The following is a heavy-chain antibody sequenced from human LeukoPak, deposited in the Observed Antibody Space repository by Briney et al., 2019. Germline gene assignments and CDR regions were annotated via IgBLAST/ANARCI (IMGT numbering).Heavy chain of an antibody. CDR2: IYYSGST. Sequence: SETLSLTCTVSGGSISSYYWSWIRQPPGKGLEWTGYIYYSGSTNYNPSLKSRVTISVDTSKDQFSLKLSSVTAADTAVYYCARDSSGYYDYFDYWGQGTLVTVSS. CDR3: ARDSSGYYDYFDY. J-gene: IGHJ4*02. CDR1: GGSISSYY. V-gene: IGHV4-59*01. D-gene: IGHD3-22*01.